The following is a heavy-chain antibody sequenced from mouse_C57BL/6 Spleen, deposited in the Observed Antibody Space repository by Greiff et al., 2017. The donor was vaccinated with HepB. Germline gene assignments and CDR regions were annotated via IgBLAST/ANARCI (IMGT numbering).Heavy chain of an antibody. Sequence: VQLKESGGGLVKPGGSLKLSCAASGFTFSDYGMHWVRQAPEKGLEWVAYISSGSSTIYYADTVKGRFTLARDNAKNTLFLQMTSLRSEDTAMYDCARVSTTVPDYWGQGTTLTVSS. V-gene: IGHV5-17*01. CDR1: GFTFSDYG. CDR2: ISSGSSTI. J-gene: IGHJ2*01. D-gene: IGHD1-1*01. CDR3: ARVSTTVPDY.